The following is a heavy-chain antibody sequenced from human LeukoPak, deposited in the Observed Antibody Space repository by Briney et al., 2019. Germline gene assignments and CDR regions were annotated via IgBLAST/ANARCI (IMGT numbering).Heavy chain of an antibody. CDR3: ARSNARESSWFDP. D-gene: IGHD2/OR15-2a*01. V-gene: IGHV3-21*01. CDR2: ISSSSSYI. J-gene: IGHJ5*02. CDR1: GFTFSSYS. Sequence: GGSLRLSCAASGFTFSSYSMNWVRQAPGKGLEWVSSISSSSSYIYYADSVKGRFTISRDNAKNSLYLQMNSLRAEDTAVYYCARSNARESSWFDPWGQGTLVTVSS.